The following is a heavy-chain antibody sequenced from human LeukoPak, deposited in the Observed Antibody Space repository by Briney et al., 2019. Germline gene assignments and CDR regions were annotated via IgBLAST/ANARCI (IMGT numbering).Heavy chain of an antibody. V-gene: IGHV4-34*01. J-gene: IGHJ4*02. CDR2: INHSGST. CDR1: GGSFSGYY. Sequence: SETLSLTCAVHGGSFSGYYWSWIRQPPGKGLEWIGEINHSGSTNYNPSLKSRVTISVDTSKNQFSLKLSSVTAADTAVYYCARVRGDYVYGYWGQGTLVTVSS. CDR3: ARVRGDYVYGY. D-gene: IGHD4-17*01.